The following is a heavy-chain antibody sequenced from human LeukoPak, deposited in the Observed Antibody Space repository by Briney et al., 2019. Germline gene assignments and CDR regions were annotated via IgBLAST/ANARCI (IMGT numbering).Heavy chain of an antibody. CDR1: GFTFSSYS. J-gene: IGHJ3*02. Sequence: GGSLRLSCAASGFTFSSYSMNWVRQAPGKGLEWVSPISSSSSYIYYADSVKGRFTISRDNAKNSLYLQMNSLRAEDTAVYYCARVKTMWGSNDAFDIWGQGTMVTVSS. CDR2: ISSSSSYI. V-gene: IGHV3-21*01. CDR3: ARVKTMWGSNDAFDI. D-gene: IGHD7-27*01.